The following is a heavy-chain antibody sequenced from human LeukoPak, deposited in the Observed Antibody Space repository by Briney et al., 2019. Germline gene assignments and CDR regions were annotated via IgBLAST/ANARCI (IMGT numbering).Heavy chain of an antibody. CDR1: VGSFSGYY. CDR2: INHRGST. D-gene: IGHD3-22*01. V-gene: IGHV4-34*01. Sequence: EPSETLSLTCAVYVGSFSGYYWSWIRQPPGKGLEWIGEINHRGSTNYNPSLKSRVTISVDTSKNQFSLKLSSVTAADTAVYYCARLHYDSSGYYYFDYWGQGTLVTVSS. CDR3: ARLHYDSSGYYYFDY. J-gene: IGHJ4*02.